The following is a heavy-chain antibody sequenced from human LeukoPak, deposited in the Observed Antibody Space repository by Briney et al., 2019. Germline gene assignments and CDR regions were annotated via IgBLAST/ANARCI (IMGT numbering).Heavy chain of an antibody. CDR3: AGSGSPGDY. Sequence: PGGSLRLSCVGSGFNFSDYYMSWIRQAPGKGLEWISYISPNDVNRYYVDAVKGLFTVSRDNAKNSLFLQMKSLRVEDTAVYYCAGSGSPGDYWGQGTLVTVSS. V-gene: IGHV3-11*01. D-gene: IGHD3-10*01. CDR2: ISPNDVNR. CDR1: GFNFSDYY. J-gene: IGHJ4*02.